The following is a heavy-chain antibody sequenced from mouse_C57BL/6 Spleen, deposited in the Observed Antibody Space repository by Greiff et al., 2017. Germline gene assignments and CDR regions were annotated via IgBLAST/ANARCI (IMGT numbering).Heavy chain of an antibody. D-gene: IGHD2-3*01. V-gene: IGHV1-69*01. CDR2: IDPSDSYT. J-gene: IGHJ3*01. Sequence: VQLQQPGAELVMPGASVKLSCKASGYTFTSYWMHWVKQRPGQGLEWIGEIDPSDSYTNYNQKFKGKSTLTVDKSSSTAYMQLSSLTSEDSAVYYCARGYDGYYWAQGTLVTVSA. CDR3: ARGYDGYY. CDR1: GYTFTSYW.